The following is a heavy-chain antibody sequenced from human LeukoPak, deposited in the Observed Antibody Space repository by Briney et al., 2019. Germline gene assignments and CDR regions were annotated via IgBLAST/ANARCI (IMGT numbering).Heavy chain of an antibody. CDR1: GFTFDDYA. D-gene: IGHD2-15*01. J-gene: IGHJ4*02. CDR3: AKIPPGYCSAGSCYLDY. V-gene: IGHV3-9*01. Sequence: PGGSLRLSCAASGFTFDDYAMHWVRQAPGKGLEWVSGISWNSGSIGYADSVKGRFTISRDNAKNSLYLQMNSLRAEDTAVFYCAKIPPGYCSAGSCYLDYWGQGTLVTVSS. CDR2: ISWNSGSI.